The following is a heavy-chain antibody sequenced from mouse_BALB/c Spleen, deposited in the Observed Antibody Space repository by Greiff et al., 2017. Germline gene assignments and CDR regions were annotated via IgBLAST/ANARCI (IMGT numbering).Heavy chain of an antibody. CDR2: IYPGSGST. CDR1: GYTFTSYW. D-gene: IGHD2-1*01. CDR3: TRGGNGNYAMDY. J-gene: IGHJ4*01. Sequence: LQQPGSELVRPGASVKLSCKASGYTFTSYWMHWVKQRPGQGLEWIGNIYPGSGSTNYDEKFKSKATLTVDTSSSTAYMQLSSLTSEDSAVYYCTRGGNGNYAMDYWGQGTSVTVSS. V-gene: IGHV1S22*01.